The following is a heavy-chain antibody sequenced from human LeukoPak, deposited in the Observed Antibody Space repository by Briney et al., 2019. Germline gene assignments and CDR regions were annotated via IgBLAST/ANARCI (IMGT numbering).Heavy chain of an antibody. CDR2: INPNSGGT. J-gene: IGHJ4*02. Sequence: ASVEVSCKASGYTFTSYYIHWLRQAPGQGLEWMGWINPNSGGTNYAQKFQGRVTMTRDTSINTAYMELSRLRSDDTAVYYCATVFHYDSSGYHDYWGQGTLVTVSS. CDR1: GYTFTSYY. CDR3: ATVFHYDSSGYHDY. V-gene: IGHV1-2*02. D-gene: IGHD3-22*01.